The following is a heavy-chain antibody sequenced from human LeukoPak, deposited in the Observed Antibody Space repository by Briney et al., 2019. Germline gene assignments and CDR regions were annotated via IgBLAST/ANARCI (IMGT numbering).Heavy chain of an antibody. V-gene: IGHV3-7*03. CDR1: GFSFSNYW. D-gene: IGHD6-13*01. Sequence: GGSLRLSCEASGFSFSNYWMTCVRQAPGKGLEWVADINQNGGQSYYVDSVKGRFTLSRDNAKNSLFLQLNSLRAEDTAVYYCVKNSGWYCLDYWGQGITVIVSS. CDR3: VKNSGWYCLDY. J-gene: IGHJ4*02. CDR2: INQNGGQS.